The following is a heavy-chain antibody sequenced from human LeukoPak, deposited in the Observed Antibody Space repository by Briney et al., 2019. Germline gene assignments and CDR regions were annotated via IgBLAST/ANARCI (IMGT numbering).Heavy chain of an antibody. J-gene: IGHJ4*02. D-gene: IGHD6-19*01. Sequence: PSDTLSLTCTVAGGSISSYYWSWIRQPPGKGLGWIGYIYYSGITNYNPSLKSRATISVDTSNKPFSLRLSSVPAADTAVYYCARGRWLARYSLYFDYWGQGTLVTVSS. V-gene: IGHV4-59*07. CDR2: IYYSGIT. CDR1: GGSISSYY. CDR3: ARGRWLARYSLYFDY.